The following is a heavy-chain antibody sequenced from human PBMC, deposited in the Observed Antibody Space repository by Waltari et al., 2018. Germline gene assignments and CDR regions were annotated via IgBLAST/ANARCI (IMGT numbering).Heavy chain of an antibody. CDR1: GFTFSSYG. CDR2: IRSDGSNK. Sequence: QVQLVESGGGVVQPGGSLRLSCAASGFTFSSYGMHWVRQAPGKGLEWVACIRSDGSNKYYADSVKGRFTISRDNSKNTLYLQMNSLRTEDAAVYYCAKAGCTSCYNPLVDYWGQGTLVTVSP. D-gene: IGHD2-2*02. CDR3: AKAGCTSCYNPLVDY. J-gene: IGHJ4*02. V-gene: IGHV3-30*02.